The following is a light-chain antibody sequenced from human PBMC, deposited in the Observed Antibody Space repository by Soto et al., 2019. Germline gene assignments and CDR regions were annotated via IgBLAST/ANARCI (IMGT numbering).Light chain of an antibody. CDR3: SSYASSILWV. J-gene: IGLJ3*02. CDR2: EVS. Sequence: QSVLTQPASVSGSPGQSITISCTGTSSDVGGYNYVSWYQQHPGKAPRLIIYEVSDRPSGVSNRFSGSKSGNTASLTISGLQAEDEADYYCSSYASSILWVFGGGTKVTVL. CDR1: SSDVGGYNY. V-gene: IGLV2-14*01.